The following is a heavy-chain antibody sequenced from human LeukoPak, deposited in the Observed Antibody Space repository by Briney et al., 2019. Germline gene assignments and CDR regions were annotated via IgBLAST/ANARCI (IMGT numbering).Heavy chain of an antibody. D-gene: IGHD3-9*01. J-gene: IGHJ4*02. Sequence: ASETLSLTCAVYGGSFSGYYWSRIRQPPGKGLEWIGEINHSGSTNYNPSLKSRVTISVDTSKNQFSLKLSSVTAADTAVYYCARGLRYFDWNLNYFDYWGQGTLVTVSS. CDR2: INHSGST. CDR3: ARGLRYFDWNLNYFDY. CDR1: GGSFSGYY. V-gene: IGHV4-34*01.